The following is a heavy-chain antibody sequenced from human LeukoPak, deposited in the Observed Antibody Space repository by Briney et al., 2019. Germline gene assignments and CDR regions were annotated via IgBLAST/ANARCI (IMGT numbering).Heavy chain of an antibody. CDR2: IYHSGST. V-gene: IGHV4-38-2*01. Sequence: SETLSLTCAVSGYSISSGYYWGWIRQPPGKGLEWIGSIYHSGSTYYNPSLKSRVTISVATSENQLSLKLTSVTAADPAGYYWWRHIRSFYYHFLVGLWGKGTTGTVSS. J-gene: IGHJ6*03. D-gene: IGHD2-21*01. CDR3: WRHIRSFYYHFLVGL. CDR1: GYSISSGYY.